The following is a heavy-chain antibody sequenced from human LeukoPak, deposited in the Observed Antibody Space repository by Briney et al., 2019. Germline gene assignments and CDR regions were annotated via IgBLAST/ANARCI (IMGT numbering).Heavy chain of an antibody. CDR3: ARTYCSSTTCYANFDY. V-gene: IGHV1-2*02. CDR1: GYTFSGYY. J-gene: IGHJ4*02. D-gene: IGHD2-2*01. Sequence: ASVKVSCKASGYTFSGYYMHWVRQAPGQGLEWMGWINPNSGGTNCAQKFQDRVTMTKDTSISTVYMELSGLRSDDTAIYYCARTYCSSTTCYANFDYWGQGTLVTVSS. CDR2: INPNSGGT.